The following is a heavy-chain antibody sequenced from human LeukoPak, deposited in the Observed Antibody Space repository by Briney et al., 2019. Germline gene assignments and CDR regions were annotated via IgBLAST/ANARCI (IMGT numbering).Heavy chain of an antibody. CDR1: GFTFSSYD. CDR2: IGTAGDT. CDR3: AKDGFVPPPHTRRSGRPYYFDY. Sequence: PGGSLRLSCAASGFTFSSYDMHWVRQATGKGLEWVSAIGTAGDTYYPGSVKGRFTISRDNSKNTLYLQMNSLRAEDTAVYYCAKDGFVPPPHTRRSGRPYYFDYWGQGTLVTVSS. V-gene: IGHV3-13*01. J-gene: IGHJ4*02. D-gene: IGHD2-2*01.